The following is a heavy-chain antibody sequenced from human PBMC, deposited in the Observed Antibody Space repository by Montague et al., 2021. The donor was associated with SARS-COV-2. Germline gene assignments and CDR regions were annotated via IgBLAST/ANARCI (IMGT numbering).Heavy chain of an antibody. CDR1: GFTFSSYA. D-gene: IGHD2-21*02. Sequence: SLRLSCAASGFTFSSYAMHWVRQAPGKGLEWVAVISYDGSNKYYADSVKGRFTISRDNSKNTLYLQMNSLRAEDTAVFYCARSSGYCGGDCNSGIDYWGQEPWSPSPQ. CDR2: ISYDGSNK. J-gene: IGHJ4*01. V-gene: IGHV3-30*04. CDR3: ARSSGYCGGDCNSGIDY.